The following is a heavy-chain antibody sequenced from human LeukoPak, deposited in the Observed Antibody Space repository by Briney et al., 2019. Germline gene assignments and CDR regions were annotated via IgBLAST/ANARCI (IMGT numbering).Heavy chain of an antibody. CDR1: GFTLSSYS. V-gene: IGHV3-21*01. CDR2: ISSSSSYI. J-gene: IGHJ4*02. Sequence: AGGSLRLSCAASGFTLSSYSMNWVRPAPGKGLEWGSSISSSSSYIYYADSVKGRFTISRDNAKNSLYLQMNSLRAEDTAVYYCAKVGDYGDYALDYWGQGTLVTVSS. CDR3: AKVGDYGDYALDY. D-gene: IGHD4-17*01.